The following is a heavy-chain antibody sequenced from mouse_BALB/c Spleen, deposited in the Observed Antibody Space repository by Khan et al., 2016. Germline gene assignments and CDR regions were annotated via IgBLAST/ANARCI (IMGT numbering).Heavy chain of an antibody. Sequence: EVKLEESGPDLVKPSQSLSLTCTVTGYSITSGYSWHWIRQFPGNKLEWMGYIHYSGGTKYIPSLKSRISITRDTSKNQFFLQLNSVTPEDTATYYCTGSHGYYAMDYWGEGTSVTVSS. CDR3: TGSHGYYAMDY. CDR1: GYSITSGYS. V-gene: IGHV3-1*02. CDR2: IHYSGGT. J-gene: IGHJ4*01.